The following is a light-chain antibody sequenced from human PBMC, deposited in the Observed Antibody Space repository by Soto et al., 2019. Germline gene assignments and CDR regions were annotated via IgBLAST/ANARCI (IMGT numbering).Light chain of an antibody. CDR3: QQYNNWPSLT. CDR2: GAS. V-gene: IGKV3-20*01. J-gene: IGKJ4*01. CDR1: QSVMSNY. Sequence: EVVLTQSPGSLSLSPGERATLSCRASQSVMSNYLSWYQQKPGQPPRLLIYGASSRATGIPDRFSGSGSGTDFTLTISRLEPEDFAVYYCQQYNNWPSLTFGGGTKVDIK.